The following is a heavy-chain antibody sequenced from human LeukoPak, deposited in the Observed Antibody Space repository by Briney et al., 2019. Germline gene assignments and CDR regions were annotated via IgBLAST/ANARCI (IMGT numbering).Heavy chain of an antibody. CDR1: GDSISSSSYY. V-gene: IGHV4-39*02. J-gene: IGHJ3*02. Sequence: SETLSLTCTVSGDSISSSSYYWGWIRQPPGKGLEWIGSMFYSGSTYYNPSLKSRVTISVDTSKNHFSLELSSVTAADTAVYYCARLATESAFDIWGQGTMVTVSS. CDR3: ARLATESAFDI. CDR2: MFYSGST.